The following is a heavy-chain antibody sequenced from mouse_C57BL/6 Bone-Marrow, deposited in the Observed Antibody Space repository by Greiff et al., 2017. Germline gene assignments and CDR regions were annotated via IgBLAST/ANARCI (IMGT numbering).Heavy chain of an antibody. CDR1: GYTFTSYW. CDR3: ESRGTQACFAY. V-gene: IGHV1-52*01. Sequence: QVQLQQPGAELVRPGSSVKLSCKASGYTFTSYWMHWVKQRPIQGLEWIGNIDPSDSETHYNQKFKDKATLTVDKSSSTAYMQLSSLTSEDSAVSYCESRGTQACFAYWGQGTLVTVSA. D-gene: IGHD1-1*01. J-gene: IGHJ3*01. CDR2: IDPSDSET.